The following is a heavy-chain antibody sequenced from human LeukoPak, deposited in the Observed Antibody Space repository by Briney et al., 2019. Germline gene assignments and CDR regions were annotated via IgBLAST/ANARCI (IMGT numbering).Heavy chain of an antibody. V-gene: IGHV3-49*03. J-gene: IGHJ4*02. CDR1: GFTFGDYG. D-gene: IGHD6-19*01. CDR2: VRRTPNGGTT. CDR3: TRADGSGWYGVSDY. Sequence: GGSLRLSCTAPGFTFGDYGVSWFRQAPGKGLEWVGFVRRTPNGGTTEYAASVKGRFTISRDDSKSIAYLQMNSLKTEDTAVYYCTRADGSGWYGVSDYWGQGALVTVSS.